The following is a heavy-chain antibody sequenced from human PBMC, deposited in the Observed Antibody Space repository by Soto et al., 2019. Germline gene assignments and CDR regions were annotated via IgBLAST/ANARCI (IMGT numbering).Heavy chain of an antibody. D-gene: IGHD2-21*02. CDR3: ARDLWGYCGTDCYPLDV. Sequence: SETLSLTCNVSGDSVLSGGYYWSWIRQPPGKGLEWIGYIYYSGSTNFNSGSTNYNPSLKSRVTISVDTSKKQISLKLSSVTAADTAAYYCARDLWGYCGTDCYPLDVWGQGTTVT. J-gene: IGHJ6*02. CDR2: IYYSGSTNFNSGST. CDR1: GDSVLSGGYY. V-gene: IGHV4-61*08.